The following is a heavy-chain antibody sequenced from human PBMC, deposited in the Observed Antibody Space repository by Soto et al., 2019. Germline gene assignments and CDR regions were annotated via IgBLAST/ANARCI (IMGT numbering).Heavy chain of an antibody. J-gene: IGHJ4*03. Sequence: EVQVLESGGGLVQPGGSLRLSCAASGFTFRSYAMSWVRQAPGKGLEWVSAISGSGGSTYYADSVKGRFTISRDNSKXXXYLXXXXXXXXXXXXXXXAKDQEGYSGSYYGYXXXGXXVTVSX. D-gene: IGHD1-26*01. CDR2: ISGSGGST. CDR1: GFTFRSYA. CDR3: AKDQEGYSGSYYGY. V-gene: IGHV3-23*01.